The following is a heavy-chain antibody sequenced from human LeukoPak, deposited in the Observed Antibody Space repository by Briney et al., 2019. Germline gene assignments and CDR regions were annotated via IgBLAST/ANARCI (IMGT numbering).Heavy chain of an antibody. D-gene: IGHD1-14*01. CDR1: GGSISNNY. Sequence: PSETLSLTCIVSGGSISNNYWSWIRQPLGKGLEWIGYIYYSGETDYNPSLRSRVTISVDTSRNQFSLKLTSVTAADTAVYYCARGRPITEEGSWLDPWGQGTLVTVSS. J-gene: IGHJ5*02. CDR2: IYYSGET. CDR3: ARGRPITEEGSWLDP. V-gene: IGHV4-59*01.